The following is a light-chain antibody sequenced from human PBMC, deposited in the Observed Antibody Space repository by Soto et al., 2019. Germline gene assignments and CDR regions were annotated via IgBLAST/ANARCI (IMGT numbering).Light chain of an antibody. V-gene: IGLV2-14*01. CDR2: EVS. Sequence: QSALTQPASVSGSPGQSITISCTGTSSDVGGYNYVSWYQQHPGKAPKLMIYEVSNRPSGFSNRFSGSKSGNTASLTISGLQAEDEADYYCSSYTTSSTHWVFGEGTKVTVL. CDR3: SSYTTSSTHWV. CDR1: SSDVGGYNY. J-gene: IGLJ3*02.